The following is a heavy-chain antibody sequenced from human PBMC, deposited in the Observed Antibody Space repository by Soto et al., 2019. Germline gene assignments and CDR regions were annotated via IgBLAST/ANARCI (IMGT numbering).Heavy chain of an antibody. D-gene: IGHD2-8*01. CDR1: GFTFSNYF. V-gene: IGHV3-23*01. J-gene: IGHJ5*02. CDR2: ISGSGGST. CDR3: ADLGVNLAVPPCDA. Sequence: EVQLLGSGGGLVQPGGSLRLSCAASGFTFSNYFMSWVRQAPGKGPEWVSGISGSGGSTWYADSVKGRFTISRDNSKNTPDRQMNSLRAEGTAVYYCADLGVNLAVPPCDAWGQGTMVTVSS.